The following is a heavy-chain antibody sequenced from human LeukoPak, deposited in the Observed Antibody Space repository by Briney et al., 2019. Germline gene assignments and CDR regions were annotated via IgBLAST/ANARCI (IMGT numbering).Heavy chain of an antibody. V-gene: IGHV4-59*01. CDR3: ASSTDYDILTGLL. Sequence: GSLRLSCVASGFTFSRYSMNWIRQPPGKGLEWIGYIYYSGSTNYNPSLKSRVTISVDTSKNQFSLKLSSVTAADTAVYYCASSTDYDILTGLLWGQGTLVTVSS. CDR2: IYYSGST. D-gene: IGHD3-9*01. J-gene: IGHJ4*02. CDR1: GFTFSRYS.